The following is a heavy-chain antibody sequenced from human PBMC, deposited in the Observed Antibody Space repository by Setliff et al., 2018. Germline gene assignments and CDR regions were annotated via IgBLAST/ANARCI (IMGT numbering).Heavy chain of an antibody. CDR3: ARGGLWFGELLWKYYYYGMDV. V-gene: IGHV4-61*02. D-gene: IGHD3-10*01. Sequence: PSETLSLTCTVSGGSISSGSYYWSWIRQPAGKGLEWIGRIYTSESTNYNPSLKSRVTISVDTSKNQFSLKLSSVTAADTAVYYCARGGLWFGELLWKYYYYGMDVWGQGTTVTVSS. CDR2: IYTSEST. CDR1: GGSISSGSYY. J-gene: IGHJ6*02.